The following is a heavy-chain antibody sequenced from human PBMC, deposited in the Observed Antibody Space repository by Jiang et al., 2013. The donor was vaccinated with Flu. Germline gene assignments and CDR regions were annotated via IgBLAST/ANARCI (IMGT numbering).Heavy chain of an antibody. J-gene: IGHJ3*02. Sequence: VQLVESGGGVVQPGRSLRLSCAASGFTFSSYGMHWVRQAPGKGLEWVAVISYDGSNKYYADSVKGRFTISRDNSKNTLYLQMNSLRAEDTAVYYCAKGREVVAFDIWGQGTMVTVSS. CDR1: GFTFSSYG. D-gene: IGHD2-15*01. CDR2: ISYDGSNK. V-gene: IGHV3-30*18. CDR3: AKGREVVAFDI.